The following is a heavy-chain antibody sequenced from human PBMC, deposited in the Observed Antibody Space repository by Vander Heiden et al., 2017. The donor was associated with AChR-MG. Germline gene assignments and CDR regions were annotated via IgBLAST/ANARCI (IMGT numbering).Heavy chain of an antibody. D-gene: IGHD2-21*01. V-gene: IGHV3-21*01. J-gene: IGHJ6*03. CDR3: ARVPTYSHYYYYYYMDV. CDR1: AFTFRSHG. CDR2: ISSSSSYI. Sequence: EVQLVESGGGLLKPGGSLTLTCAASAFTFRSHGMNWVRQAPGKGLEWVSSISSSSSYIYYADSVKGRFTISRDNAKNSLYLQMNSLRAEDTAVYYCARVPTYSHYYYYYYMDVWGKGTTVTVSS.